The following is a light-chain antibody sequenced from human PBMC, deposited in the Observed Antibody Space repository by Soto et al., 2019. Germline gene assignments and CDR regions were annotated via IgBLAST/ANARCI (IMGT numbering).Light chain of an antibody. J-gene: IGKJ1*01. CDR2: GAS. CDR1: QSINSN. V-gene: IGKV3-15*01. Sequence: VMTQSPATLSVSPGERATLSCTASQSINSNLAWYQQRPGQAPRLLIYGASTRATGIPARFGGSGSGTEFTLTISSLQSEDFAVYYCQQYNTSWTFGQGTKVEIK. CDR3: QQYNTSWT.